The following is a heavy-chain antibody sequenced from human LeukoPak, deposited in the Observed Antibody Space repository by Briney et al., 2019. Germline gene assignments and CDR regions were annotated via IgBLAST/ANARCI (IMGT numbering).Heavy chain of an antibody. J-gene: IGHJ4*02. CDR3: AREPNDFWSGYYTGGFDY. D-gene: IGHD3-3*01. V-gene: IGHV4-59*12. Sequence: SETLSLTCSVSGGSIGTYYWSWIRQPPGKGLEWIGYIYYSGSTNYNPSLKSRVTMSVDTSKNQFSLKLSSVTAADTAVYYCAREPNDFWSGYYTGGFDYWGQGTLVTVSS. CDR1: GGSIGTYY. CDR2: IYYSGST.